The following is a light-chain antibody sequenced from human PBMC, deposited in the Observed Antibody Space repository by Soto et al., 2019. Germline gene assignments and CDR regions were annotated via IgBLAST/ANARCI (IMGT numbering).Light chain of an antibody. CDR3: AFWDDGLDAWM. CDR2: GSN. J-gene: IGLJ3*02. V-gene: IGLV1-44*01. CDR1: RSNIGSNY. Sequence: QSVLTQPPSASGTPGQRVTMSCTGSRSNIGSNYVSWYQQLPGTVPTLLIYGSNDRPLGVPARFSGSKSGSSASLAIRRLQSEDDAYYYCAFWDDGLDAWMFGGGTKLTVL.